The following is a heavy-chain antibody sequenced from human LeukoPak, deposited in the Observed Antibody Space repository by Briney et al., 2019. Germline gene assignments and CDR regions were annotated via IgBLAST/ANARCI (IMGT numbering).Heavy chain of an antibody. J-gene: IGHJ4*02. CDR2: IYYSGST. CDR3: ARRYIVAGTTY. D-gene: IGHD5-12*01. CDR1: GGSISSSSYY. V-gene: IGHV4-39*01. Sequence: SETLSLTCTVSGGSISSSSYYWGWIRQPPGTGLGWIGSIYYSGSTYYNPSLKSRVTISVDTSKNQFSLKLSSVTAADTAVYYCARRYIVAGTTYWGQGTLVTVSS.